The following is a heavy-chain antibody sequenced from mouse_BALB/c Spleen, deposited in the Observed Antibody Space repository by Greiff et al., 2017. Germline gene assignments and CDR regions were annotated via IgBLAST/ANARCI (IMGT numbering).Heavy chain of an antibody. J-gene: IGHJ3*01. CDR1: GFTFSSFG. CDR3: ASGYYGNYWFAY. V-gene: IGHV5-17*02. D-gene: IGHD2-1*01. CDR2: ISSGSSTI. Sequence: EVNVVESGGGLVQPGGSRKLSCAASGFTFSSFGMHWVRQAPEKGLEWVAYISSGSSTIYYADTVKGRFTISRDNPKNTLFLQMTSLRSEDTAMYYCASGYYGNYWFAYWGQGTLVTVSA.